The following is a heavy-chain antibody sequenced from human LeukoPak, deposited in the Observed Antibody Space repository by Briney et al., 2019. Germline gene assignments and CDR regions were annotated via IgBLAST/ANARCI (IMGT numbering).Heavy chain of an antibody. CDR2: ISSSSSYI. J-gene: IGHJ4*02. CDR3: ARGGDGGDGFDY. V-gene: IGHV3-21*01. Sequence: GGSLRLSCAASGFTFSSYSMNWVRQAPGKGLEWVSSISSSSSYIYYADSVKGRFTISRDNAKNSLYLQMNGLRAEDTAVYYCARGGDGGDGFDYWGQGTLVTVSS. D-gene: IGHD2-21*02. CDR1: GFTFSSYS.